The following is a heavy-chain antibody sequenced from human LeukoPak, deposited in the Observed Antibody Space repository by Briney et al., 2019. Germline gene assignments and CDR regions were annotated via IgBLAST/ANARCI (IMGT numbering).Heavy chain of an antibody. CDR1: GISFGSYA. V-gene: IGHV3-23*01. D-gene: IGHD3-16*01. J-gene: IGHJ4*02. CDR2: IGGSGGST. Sequence: PGGSLRLSCAASGISFGSYAMSWVRQAPGKGLEWVSSIGGSGGSTHYADSVKGRFTLSSDSSRNTVYFQLNNLRVEDTAIYYCARASWVSSTDAVRWGQGTLVTVSS. CDR3: ARASWVSSTDAVR.